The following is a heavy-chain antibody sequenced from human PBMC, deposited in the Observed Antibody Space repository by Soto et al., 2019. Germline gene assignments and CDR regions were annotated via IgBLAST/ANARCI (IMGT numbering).Heavy chain of an antibody. CDR1: GGTFTNST. CDR3: ARAPTASAPFLF. CDR2: IIPVLNIA. V-gene: IGHV1-69*02. J-gene: IGHJ4*02. Sequence: QVQLMQSGAEMKRPGSSVKVSCETSGGTFTNSTFSWVRQAPGQGLEWMGWIIPVLNIANYAQKFQGRVNITADKSTSTAYLELSSLRSEDTAIYFCARAPTASAPFLFWGQGTLVTVSS. D-gene: IGHD2-21*01.